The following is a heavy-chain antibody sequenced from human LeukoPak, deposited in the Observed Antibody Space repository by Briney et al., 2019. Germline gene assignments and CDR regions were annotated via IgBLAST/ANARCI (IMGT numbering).Heavy chain of an antibody. CDR1: GGSFSGYY. V-gene: IGHV4-34*01. Sequence: SETLSLTCAVYGGSFSGYYWSWIRQPPGKGLEWIGEINLSGSTNYNPSLKSRVTISVDTSKNQFSLKLSSVTAADTAVYYCARAVGDTAMVKTAPYYYYMDVWGKGTTVTVSS. CDR2: INLSGST. CDR3: ARAVGDTAMVKTAPYYYYMDV. D-gene: IGHD5-18*01. J-gene: IGHJ6*03.